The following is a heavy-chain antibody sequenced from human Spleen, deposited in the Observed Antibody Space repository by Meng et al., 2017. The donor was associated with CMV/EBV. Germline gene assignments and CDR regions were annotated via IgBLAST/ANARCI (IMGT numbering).Heavy chain of an antibody. V-gene: IGHV4-59*01. D-gene: IGHD6-19*01. CDR2: MEYSRGS. J-gene: IGHJ4*02. Sequence: SETLSLTCIVSGDSISGNFWMWIRQATGKGLEWIGYMEYSRGSKYNPSLNGRVTISLDTSKNQFSLRLTSLSVADTAVYYCARGPGAGQLDYWGQGALVTVSS. CDR3: ARGPGAGQLDY. CDR1: GDSISGNF.